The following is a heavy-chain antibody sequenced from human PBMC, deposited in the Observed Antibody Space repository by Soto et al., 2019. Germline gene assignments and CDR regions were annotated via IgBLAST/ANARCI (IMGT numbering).Heavy chain of an antibody. Sequence: QVQLVQSGAEVKKPGSSVKVSCKASGGTFSSYAISWVRQAPGQGLEWMGGIIPILGTANYAQKFQGRVTITAEESTSTAYMELSCLRSEDTAVYYCARVPSSYDSSGYYSFGWYFDLWGRGTLVTVSS. V-gene: IGHV1-69*12. D-gene: IGHD3-22*01. CDR2: IIPILGTA. J-gene: IGHJ2*01. CDR1: GGTFSSYA. CDR3: ARVPSSYDSSGYYSFGWYFDL.